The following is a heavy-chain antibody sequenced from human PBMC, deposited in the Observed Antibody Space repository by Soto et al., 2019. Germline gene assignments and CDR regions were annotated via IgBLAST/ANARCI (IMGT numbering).Heavy chain of an antibody. CDR1: GGSVSSGSYY. CDR2: IYYSGST. D-gene: IGHD3-10*01. CDR3: ARAPKFGEFDY. J-gene: IGHJ4*02. V-gene: IGHV4-61*01. Sequence: PSETLSLTCTVSGGSVSSGSYYWSWIRQPPGKGLEWIGYIYYSGSTNYNPSLKSRVTISVDTSKNQFSLKLSSVTAADTAVYYCARAPKFGEFDYWGQGTLVTVSS.